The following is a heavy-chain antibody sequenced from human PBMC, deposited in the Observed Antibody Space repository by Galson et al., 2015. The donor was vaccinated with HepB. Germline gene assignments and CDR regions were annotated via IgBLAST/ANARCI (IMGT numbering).Heavy chain of an antibody. Sequence: SVKVSCKASGGYFSSYVISWVRQAPGQGLEWMGGIIPKFGTSNYAQTFQGRVTITPDKSTSTLYMELSSLRPDDTALYYCAEWGGIAGAGWYGPLDYWGPGTLVTXSS. V-gene: IGHV1-69*06. J-gene: IGHJ4*02. CDR3: AEWGGIAGAGWYGPLDY. CDR2: IIPKFGTS. CDR1: GGYFSSYV. D-gene: IGHD6-19*01.